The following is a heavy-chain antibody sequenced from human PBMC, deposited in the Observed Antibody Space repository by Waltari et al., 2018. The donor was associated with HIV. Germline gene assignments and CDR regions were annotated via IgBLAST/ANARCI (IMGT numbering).Heavy chain of an antibody. CDR3: ATHLTGSGSFFYYIMDN. Sequence: EVRLSESGGARVQPGESLTLCCQVFGLTFWTFSLSWIRQSPERGPEWLATIDGDATTTHYADAVRGRSVVSRDLSKGMLLLQMDGLRVDDTAVYFCATHLTGSGSFFYYIMDNWGRGTTVSVS. CDR1: GLTFWTFS. V-gene: IGHV3-23*01. CDR2: IDGDATTT. D-gene: IGHD3-10*01. J-gene: IGHJ6*02.